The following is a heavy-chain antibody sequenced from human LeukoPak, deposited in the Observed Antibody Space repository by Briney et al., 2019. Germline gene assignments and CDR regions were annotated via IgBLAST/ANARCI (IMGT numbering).Heavy chain of an antibody. CDR3: AREADILIGYDY. CDR1: GGSISSYY. V-gene: IGHV4-59*01. CDR2: IYYSGST. D-gene: IGHD3-9*01. Sequence: PSETLSLTCTVSGGSISSYYWSWIRQPPGKGLEWIGYIYYSGSTNYNPSLKSRVTISVDTSKNQFSLKLSSVTAADTAVYYCAREADILIGYDYWGQGTLVTVSS. J-gene: IGHJ4*02.